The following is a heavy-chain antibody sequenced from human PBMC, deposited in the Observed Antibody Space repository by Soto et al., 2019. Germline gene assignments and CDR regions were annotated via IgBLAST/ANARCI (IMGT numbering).Heavy chain of an antibody. Sequence: EVQLLESGGGSVQPGGSLRLSCAASGFTFSSYAMHWVRRPPGKGLEWVSSISGSGGTAYYADSVKGRFSISRDSLVNALYLQMTSLRAEETAVYYCAKGRGQNWKFDYWGQGTLVTVSP. D-gene: IGHD1-1*01. V-gene: IGHV3-23*01. CDR1: GFTFSSYA. CDR2: ISGSGGTA. CDR3: AKGRGQNWKFDY. J-gene: IGHJ4*02.